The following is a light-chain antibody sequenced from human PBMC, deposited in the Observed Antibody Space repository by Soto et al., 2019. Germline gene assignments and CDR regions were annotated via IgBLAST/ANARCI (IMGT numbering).Light chain of an antibody. CDR2: AAS. J-gene: IGKJ1*01. V-gene: IGKV1-39*01. Sequence: DLQMTQSPSSLSASVGDRVTITCRASQSINTYLNWYQQKPGKAPKLLIYAASTLQSGVPSRFSGSGSGTDFTLTIGRLQPEDIATYYCQQSYSPLRTFGQGTKVEIK. CDR1: QSINTY. CDR3: QQSYSPLRT.